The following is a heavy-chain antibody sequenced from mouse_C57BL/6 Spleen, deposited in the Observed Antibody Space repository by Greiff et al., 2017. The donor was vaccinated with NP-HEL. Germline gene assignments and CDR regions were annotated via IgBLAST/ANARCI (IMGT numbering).Heavy chain of an antibody. CDR1: GYSITSGYY. V-gene: IGHV3-6*01. J-gene: IGHJ2*01. CDR2: ISYDGSN. Sequence: EVQRVESGPGLVKPSQSLSLTCSVTGYSITSGYYWNWIRQFPGNKLEWMGYISYDGSNNYNPSLKNRISITRDTSKKQFFLKLNSVTTEDTATYYCAREKFYYDYDTKYFDYWGQGTTLTVSS. CDR3: AREKFYYDYDTKYFDY. D-gene: IGHD2-4*01.